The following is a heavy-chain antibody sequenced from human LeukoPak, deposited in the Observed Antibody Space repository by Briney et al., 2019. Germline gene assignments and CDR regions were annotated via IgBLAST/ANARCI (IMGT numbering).Heavy chain of an antibody. CDR3: ARRNWGSGGGFDI. J-gene: IGHJ3*02. CDR2: ISSSSSTI. D-gene: IGHD7-27*01. V-gene: IGHV3-48*01. Sequence: GGSLRLSCTASGFTFSSYSMNWVRQAPGKGLEWVSYISSSSSTIYYADSVKGRFTISRDNAKNSVYLQMNSLRAGDTAVYYCARRNWGSGGGFDIWGQGTMVTVSS. CDR1: GFTFSSYS.